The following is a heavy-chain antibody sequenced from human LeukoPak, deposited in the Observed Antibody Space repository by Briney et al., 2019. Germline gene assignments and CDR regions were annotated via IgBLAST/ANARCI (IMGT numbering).Heavy chain of an antibody. V-gene: IGHV1-18*01. J-gene: IGHJ6*03. Sequence: ASVKVSCKASGYTFTSYGISWVRQAPGQGLEWMGWISAYNGNTNYAQKLQGRVTMTTDTSTSTAYMELRSLRSDDTAVYYCARAPYYDFWSGLYYYYYYMDVWGKGTTVTVSS. CDR2: ISAYNGNT. CDR1: GYTFTSYG. D-gene: IGHD3-3*01. CDR3: ARAPYYDFWSGLYYYYYYMDV.